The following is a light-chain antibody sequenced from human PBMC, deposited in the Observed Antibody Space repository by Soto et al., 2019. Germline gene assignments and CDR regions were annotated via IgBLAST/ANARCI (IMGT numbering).Light chain of an antibody. CDR3: QHPSHWPPT. Sequence: EIVLTQSPATLSLSPGERATLSCRASQSVSSYLAWYQQKPGQAPRLLIYDASNRATGIPARFSGSGSWTAFTLTISSLEPEDFPVYYCQHPSHWPPTFGQATKLQIK. CDR2: DAS. CDR1: QSVSSY. V-gene: IGKV3-11*01. J-gene: IGKJ2*01.